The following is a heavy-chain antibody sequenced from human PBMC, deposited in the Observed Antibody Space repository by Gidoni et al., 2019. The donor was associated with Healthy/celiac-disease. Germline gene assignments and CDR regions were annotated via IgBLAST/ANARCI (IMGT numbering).Heavy chain of an antibody. CDR2: INPNSGGT. V-gene: IGHV1-2*06. D-gene: IGHD2-2*01. Sequence: QVQLVQSGAEVKKPGASVKVSCKASGYTFTGHYMHWVRQAPGQGLEWMGRINPNSGGTNYAQKFQGRVTMTRDTSISTAYMELSRLRSDDTAVYYCAREGPPYIVVVPAAIDYWGQGTLVTVSS. CDR3: AREGPPYIVVVPAAIDY. J-gene: IGHJ4*02. CDR1: GYTFTGHY.